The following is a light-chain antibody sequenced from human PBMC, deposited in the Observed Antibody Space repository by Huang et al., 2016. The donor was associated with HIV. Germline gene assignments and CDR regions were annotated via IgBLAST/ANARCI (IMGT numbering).Light chain of an antibody. CDR3: QHSDGLSPLT. J-gene: IGKJ4*01. CDR2: DAS. CDR1: QNVGTS. Sequence: IRMTQSPSSLSASTGDRVTITCRASQNVGTSLAWYQQRPGRAPVILIYDASTLQRGVTSRFSGSGSRTVFTLTIGCLQVEDAATYYCQHSDGLSPLTCGGGT. V-gene: IGKV1-8*01.